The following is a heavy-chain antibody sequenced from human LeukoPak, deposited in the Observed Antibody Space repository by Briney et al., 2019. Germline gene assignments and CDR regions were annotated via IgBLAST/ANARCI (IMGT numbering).Heavy chain of an antibody. CDR1: GFTFSSYA. D-gene: IGHD6-19*01. J-gene: IGHJ4*02. Sequence: GGSLRLSCAASGFTFSSYAMSWVRQAPGKGLEWVSAISGSGGSTYYADSVKGRFTISGDNSKNTLYLQMNSLRAEDTAVYYCAKPIAVAGDTYYFDYWGQGTLVTVSS. V-gene: IGHV3-23*01. CDR3: AKPIAVAGDTYYFDY. CDR2: ISGSGGST.